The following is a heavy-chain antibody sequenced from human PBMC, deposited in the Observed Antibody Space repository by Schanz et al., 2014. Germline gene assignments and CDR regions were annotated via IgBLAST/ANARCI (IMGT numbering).Heavy chain of an antibody. CDR3: ARDSAGTTFGVLDS. Sequence: EVQVVESGGGLVQPGGSLGLSCVASGFNVSKSYVSWVRQAPGKGLEWVSLIYKSGSAFYADSVKGRLTISRDNSKNTVYLEMNRLRTEDTALYYCARDSAGTTFGVLDSWGQGTLVTVSS. CDR2: IYKSGSA. D-gene: IGHD1-1*01. CDR1: GFNVSKSY. V-gene: IGHV3-66*02. J-gene: IGHJ4*02.